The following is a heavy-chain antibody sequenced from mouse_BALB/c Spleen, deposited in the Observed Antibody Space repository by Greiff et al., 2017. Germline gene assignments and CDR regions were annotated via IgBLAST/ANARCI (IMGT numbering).Heavy chain of an antibody. CDR3: ARVILRYYYAMDY. J-gene: IGHJ4*01. D-gene: IGHD1-1*01. CDR2: IRNKANGYTT. V-gene: IGHV7-3*02. Sequence: DVKLVESGGGLVQPGGSLRLSCATSGFTFTDYYMSWVRQPPGKALEWLGFIRNKANGYTTEYSASVKGRFTISRDNSQSILYLQMNTLRAEDSATYYCARVILRYYYAMDYWGQGTSVTVSS. CDR1: GFTFTDYY.